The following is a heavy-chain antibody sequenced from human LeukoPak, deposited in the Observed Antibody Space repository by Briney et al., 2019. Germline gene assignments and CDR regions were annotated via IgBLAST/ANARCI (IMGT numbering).Heavy chain of an antibody. CDR1: GFTFSSYA. D-gene: IGHD3-22*01. Sequence: PGGSLRLSCAASGFTFSSYAMSWVRQAPVKGLEWVSAISGSGGSTFYADSVKGRFTISRDNSKNTLYLQMNSLRAEDTAVYYCAKEGYDSSGYYFDYWGQGTLVTVSS. CDR2: ISGSGGST. V-gene: IGHV3-23*01. CDR3: AKEGYDSSGYYFDY. J-gene: IGHJ4*02.